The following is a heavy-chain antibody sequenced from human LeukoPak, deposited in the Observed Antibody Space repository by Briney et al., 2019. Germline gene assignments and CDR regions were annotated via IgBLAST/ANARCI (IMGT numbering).Heavy chain of an antibody. V-gene: IGHV3-33*01. J-gene: IGHJ4*02. CDR3: ARGTVGGSYFDY. CDR2: IWYDGSNK. Sequence: GGPLRLSCAASGFTFSSYGMHWVRQAPGKGLEWVAVIWYDGSNKYYADSVKGRFTISRDNAKNSLYLQMNSLRAEDTAVYYCARGTVGGSYFDYWGQGTLVTVSS. D-gene: IGHD1-26*01. CDR1: GFTFSSYG.